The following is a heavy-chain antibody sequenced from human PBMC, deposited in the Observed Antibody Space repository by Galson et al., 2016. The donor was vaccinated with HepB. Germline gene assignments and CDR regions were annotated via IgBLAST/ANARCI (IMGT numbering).Heavy chain of an antibody. D-gene: IGHD1-1*01. CDR1: GFVFSNFG. CDR2: ISTRRTT. J-gene: IGHJ4*02. V-gene: IGHV3-23*01. Sequence: SLRLSCVASGFVFSNFGLSWVRQAPGKGLEWVASISTRRTTYYSDSVQGRFTISRDNSNNTLCLQMNGLRAEDTAVYYCAKERLVRRIFDHWGQGTLLTVSS. CDR3: AKERLVRRIFDH.